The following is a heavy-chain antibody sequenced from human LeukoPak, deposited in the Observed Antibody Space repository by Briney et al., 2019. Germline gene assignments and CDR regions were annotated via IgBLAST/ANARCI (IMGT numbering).Heavy chain of an antibody. Sequence: PGGSLRLSCAASGFTFSSYGMSWVRQAPGKGLEWVSGISGSGGITYYADSVKGRFTISRDNAKNSLYLQMNSLRAEDTAAYYCARELQRYGDAFDIWGQGTMVTVSS. CDR3: ARELQRYGDAFDI. J-gene: IGHJ3*02. V-gene: IGHV3-23*01. CDR1: GFTFSSYG. CDR2: ISGSGGIT. D-gene: IGHD4-11*01.